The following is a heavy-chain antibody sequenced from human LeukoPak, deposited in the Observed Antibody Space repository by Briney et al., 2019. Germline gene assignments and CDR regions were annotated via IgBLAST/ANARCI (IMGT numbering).Heavy chain of an antibody. CDR3: ARHGRAYGDYVYYFDY. CDR2: IDPSDSYT. V-gene: IGHV5-10-1*01. D-gene: IGHD4-17*01. Sequence: GESPRISCKGSGYSFTSYWISWVRQMPGKGLEWMGRIDPSDSYTNYSPSFQGHVTISADKSISTAYLQWSSLKASDTAMYYCARHGRAYGDYVYYFDYWGQGTLVTVSS. CDR1: GYSFTSYW. J-gene: IGHJ4*02.